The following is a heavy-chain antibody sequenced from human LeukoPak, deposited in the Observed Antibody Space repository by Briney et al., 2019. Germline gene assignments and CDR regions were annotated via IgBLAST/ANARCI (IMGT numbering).Heavy chain of an antibody. CDR2: ISGGGGGT. V-gene: IGHV3-23*01. J-gene: IGHJ6*03. Sequence: GSLRLSCTVFGFTFRTYGMNWVRQAPGKGLEWVSAISGGGGGTYYADSVKGRFTISRDNSKNTLYLQMNSLRAEDTAVYYCAKGSRRVSGGTGTPDYYYYYYMDVWGKGTTVTISS. CDR3: AKGSRRVSGGTGTPDYYYYYYMDV. D-gene: IGHD1-7*01. CDR1: GFTFRTYG.